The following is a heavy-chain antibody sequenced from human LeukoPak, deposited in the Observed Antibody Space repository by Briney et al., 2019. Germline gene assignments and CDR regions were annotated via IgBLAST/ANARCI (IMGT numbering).Heavy chain of an antibody. CDR1: GGSISSSSYY. Sequence: SETLSLTCTVSGGSISSSSYYWGWIRQPPGKGLEWIGSIYYSGSTYYNPSLKSRVTMSVATSKNQFSLKLSPVTAADTAVYYCARASDYYGSGSYHYYFDYWGQGTLVTVSS. J-gene: IGHJ4*02. D-gene: IGHD3-10*01. V-gene: IGHV4-39*07. CDR3: ARASDYYGSGSYHYYFDY. CDR2: IYYSGST.